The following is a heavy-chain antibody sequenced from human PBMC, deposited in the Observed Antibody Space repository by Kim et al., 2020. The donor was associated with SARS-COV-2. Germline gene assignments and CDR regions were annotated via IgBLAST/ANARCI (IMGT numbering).Heavy chain of an antibody. J-gene: IGHJ6*02. CDR3: ARLQSYGGMDV. CDR2: INHSGST. D-gene: IGHD1-26*01. CDR1: GGSFSGYY. Sequence: SETLSLTCAVYGGSFSGYYWSWIRQPPGKGLEWIGEINHSGSTNYNPSLKSRVTISVDTSKNQFSLKLSSVTAADTAVYYCARLQSYGGMDVWGQGTTVT. V-gene: IGHV4-34*01.